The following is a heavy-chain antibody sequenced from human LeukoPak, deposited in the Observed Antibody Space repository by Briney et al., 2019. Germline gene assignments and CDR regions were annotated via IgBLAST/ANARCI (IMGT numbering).Heavy chain of an antibody. Sequence: APVKVSCKASGYTFTSYDINWVRQATGQGLEWMGWMNPNSGNTGYAQKFQGRVTMTRNTSISTAYMELSSLRSEDTAVYYCARGRPAAGSRWFDPWGQGTLVTVSS. D-gene: IGHD6-13*01. J-gene: IGHJ5*02. CDR1: GYTFTSYD. V-gene: IGHV1-8*01. CDR3: ARGRPAAGSRWFDP. CDR2: MNPNSGNT.